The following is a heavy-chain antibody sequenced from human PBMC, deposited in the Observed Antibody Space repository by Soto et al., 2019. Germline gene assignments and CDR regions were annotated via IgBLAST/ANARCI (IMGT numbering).Heavy chain of an antibody. D-gene: IGHD3-22*01. CDR1: GFTFSSYA. V-gene: IGHV3-23*01. J-gene: IGHJ4*02. CDR3: AKANTPTYYYDSSGFYGFDC. Sequence: EVQLLESGGDLVQPGGSLRLSCAASGFTFSSYAMSWVRQAPGKGLEWVSAISGGGAGTYYADSAKGRFSISRDNSENTLYLQMNSLRAEDTAVYYCAKANTPTYYYDSSGFYGFDCWGQGTLVTVSS. CDR2: ISGGGAGT.